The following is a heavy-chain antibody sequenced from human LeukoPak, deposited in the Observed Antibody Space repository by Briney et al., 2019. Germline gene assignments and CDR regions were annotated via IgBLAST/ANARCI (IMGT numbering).Heavy chain of an antibody. J-gene: IGHJ6*04. D-gene: IGHD2-2*02. Sequence: PGGTLRLSCAVSGVTFSSYAMHWVRQAPRTGLGRVSVISYDGSNKYYADSVKGRFTISRDNSKNTLYLQMTSLRAEDTAVYYCTRDQEGIVVVPAAINYYYYGMDVWGKGTTVTVSS. CDR1: GVTFSSYA. V-gene: IGHV3-30*04. CDR2: ISYDGSNK. CDR3: TRDQEGIVVVPAAINYYYYGMDV.